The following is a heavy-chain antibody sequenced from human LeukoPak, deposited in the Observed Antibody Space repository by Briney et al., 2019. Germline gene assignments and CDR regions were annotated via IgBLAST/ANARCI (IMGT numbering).Heavy chain of an antibody. D-gene: IGHD4-17*01. CDR1: GYTLTSYG. CDR3: RGAYGDK. CDR2: ISTQSGNT. V-gene: IGHV1-18*01. J-gene: IGHJ4*02. Sequence: ASVTVSCEASGYTLTSYGINWMRQAPGQGLEWMGWISTQSGNTNYAQKVQGRLTLTTDRSTNTAYMELRSLRSDDTAVYCARGAYGDKWGQGTMVTVSS.